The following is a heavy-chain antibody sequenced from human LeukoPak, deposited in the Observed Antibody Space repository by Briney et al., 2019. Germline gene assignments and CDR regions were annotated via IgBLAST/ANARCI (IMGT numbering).Heavy chain of an antibody. CDR2: INHSGST. Sequence: SETLSLTCAVYGGSFSGYYWSWIRQPPGKGLEWIGEINHSGSTNYNPSLKRRVTISVDTSKSQLSLKLSSVTAADTAVYYCARVLVTLVRGVINTPRFDSWGQGTLVTVSS. V-gene: IGHV4-34*01. J-gene: IGHJ4*02. D-gene: IGHD3-10*01. CDR1: GGSFSGYY. CDR3: ARVLVTLVRGVINTPRFDS.